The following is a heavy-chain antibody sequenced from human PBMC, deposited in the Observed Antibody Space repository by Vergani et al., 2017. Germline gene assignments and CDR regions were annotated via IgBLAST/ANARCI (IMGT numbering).Heavy chain of an antibody. CDR2: IYHSGST. D-gene: IGHD5-12*01. Sequence: QVQLQESGPGLVKPSGTLSLTCAISGGSISSSNWWSWVRQPPGKGLEWIGEIYHSGSTNHKPSLKSQVIISVDKSKNQFSLQLNSVTPEDTAVYYCARSTSEWLPANYFDYWGQGTLVTVSS. V-gene: IGHV4-4*02. J-gene: IGHJ4*02. CDR3: ARSTSEWLPANYFDY. CDR1: GGSISSSNW.